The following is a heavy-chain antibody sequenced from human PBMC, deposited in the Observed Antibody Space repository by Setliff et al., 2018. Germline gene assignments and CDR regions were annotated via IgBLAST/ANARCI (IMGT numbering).Heavy chain of an antibody. Sequence: PSETLSLTCTVSGDSLSSGSYFWTWIRQPAGKGLEWIGRVYKSGTTNYSPALKSRVTLSIDTSKNQFALNLKSVTAADTAVYYCARDRTAYSYGLDVWGQGTTVTVSS. J-gene: IGHJ6*02. CDR3: ARDRTAYSYGLDV. CDR1: GDSLSSGSYF. CDR2: VYKSGTT. V-gene: IGHV4-61*10. D-gene: IGHD5-18*01.